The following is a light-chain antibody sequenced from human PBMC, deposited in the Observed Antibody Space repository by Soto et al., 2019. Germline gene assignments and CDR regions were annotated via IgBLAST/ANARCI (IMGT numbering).Light chain of an antibody. Sequence: EIVMTQSPGTLSVSPGERATLSCRASQSVGSKLAWYQQKPGQVPRLVIYHVSTRATGVPARFSGSGSVTESTLSISSLQSEDFAVYYCQQYNKWPRTFGQGTKVDI. CDR3: QQYNKWPRT. V-gene: IGKV3-15*01. CDR2: HVS. J-gene: IGKJ1*01. CDR1: QSVGSK.